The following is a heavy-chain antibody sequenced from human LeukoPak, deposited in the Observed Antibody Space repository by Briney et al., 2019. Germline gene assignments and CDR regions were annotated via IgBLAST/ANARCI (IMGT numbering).Heavy chain of an antibody. J-gene: IGHJ4*02. Sequence: GGSLRLSCAASGFSFHTYEMNWVRQAPGKGLEWVSGISWNSGSIGYADSVKGRFTISRDNAKNSLYLRMNSLRAEDMALYYCAKGSYSGSYLNYFDYWGQGTLVTVSS. V-gene: IGHV3-9*03. D-gene: IGHD1-26*01. CDR3: AKGSYSGSYLNYFDY. CDR1: GFSFHTYE. CDR2: ISWNSGSI.